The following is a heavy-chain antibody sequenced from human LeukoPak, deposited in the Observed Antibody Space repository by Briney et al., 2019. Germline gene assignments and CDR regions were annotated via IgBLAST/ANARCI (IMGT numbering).Heavy chain of an antibody. Sequence: PGGSLRLSCAASGFTFSSYAMSWVRQAPGKGLEWVSAISGSGGSTYYADSVKGRFTISRDNSKNTLYLQMNNLGAEDTAVYYCAKDPFRVQLWLWDYFDYWGQGTLVTVSS. CDR3: AKDPFRVQLWLWDYFDY. J-gene: IGHJ4*02. CDR2: ISGSGGST. D-gene: IGHD5-18*01. V-gene: IGHV3-23*01. CDR1: GFTFSSYA.